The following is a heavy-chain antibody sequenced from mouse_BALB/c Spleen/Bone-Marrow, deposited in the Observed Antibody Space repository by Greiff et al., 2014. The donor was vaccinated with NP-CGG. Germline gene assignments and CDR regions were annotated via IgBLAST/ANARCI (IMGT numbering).Heavy chain of an antibody. CDR3: ARQLGLRWAMDY. V-gene: IGHV5-12-2*01. J-gene: IGHJ4*01. D-gene: IGHD3-1*01. CDR1: GFTFSSYT. CDR2: ISNGGGST. Sequence: VQLKESGGGLVQPGGSLKLSCAASGFTFSSYTVSWVRQTPEKRLEWVAYISNGGGSTYYPDTVKGRFTISRGNAKNTPYLQMSSLKSEDTAMYYCARQLGLRWAMDYWGQGTSVTVSS.